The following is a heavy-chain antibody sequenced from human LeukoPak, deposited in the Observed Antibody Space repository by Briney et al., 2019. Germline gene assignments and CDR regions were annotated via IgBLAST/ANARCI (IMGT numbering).Heavy chain of an antibody. CDR3: ARVERDNSGYGAFDI. D-gene: IGHD3-22*01. V-gene: IGHV3-48*03. CDR1: GFTFSSYE. CDR2: ISSRGGTV. J-gene: IGHJ3*02. Sequence: GGSLRLSCGASGFTFSSYEMNWVRQAPGKGLEWVSYISSRGGTVYYADSVEGRFTVSRDNAKNSLSPQMNSLRAEDTAVYYCARVERDNSGYGAFDIWGQGTMVTVSS.